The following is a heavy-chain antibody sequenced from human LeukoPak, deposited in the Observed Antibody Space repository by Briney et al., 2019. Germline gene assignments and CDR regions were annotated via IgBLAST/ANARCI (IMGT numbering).Heavy chain of an antibody. Sequence: ASVKVSCKASGYTFTSYGISWVRQAPGQGLEWMGWISAYNGNTNYAQKLQGRVTMTTDTSTSTAYMELRSLRSDDTAVYYCARRYCSGGSCLVNWFDPWGQGTLVTVSS. V-gene: IGHV1-18*01. CDR2: ISAYNGNT. J-gene: IGHJ5*02. D-gene: IGHD2-15*01. CDR1: GYTFTSYG. CDR3: ARRYCSGGSCLVNWFDP.